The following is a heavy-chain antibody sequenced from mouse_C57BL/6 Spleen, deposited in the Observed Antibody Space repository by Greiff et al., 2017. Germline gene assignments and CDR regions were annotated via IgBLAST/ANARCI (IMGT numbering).Heavy chain of an antibody. Sequence: VQLKESGGGLVKPGGSLKLSCAASGFTFSSYAMSWVRQTPEKRLEWVATISDGGSYTYYPDNVKGRFTISRDNAKNNLYLQMSHLESEDTARCYCARDQLFYAYWGQGTLVTVSA. CDR3: ARDQLFYAY. V-gene: IGHV5-4*01. J-gene: IGHJ3*01. CDR1: GFTFSSYA. CDR2: ISDGGSYT. D-gene: IGHD4-1*02.